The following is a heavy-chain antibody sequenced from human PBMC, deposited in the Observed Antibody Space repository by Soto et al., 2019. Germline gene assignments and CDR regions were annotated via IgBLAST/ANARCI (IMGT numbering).Heavy chain of an antibody. V-gene: IGHV4-59*08. CDR1: GGSISSYY. Sequence: SETLSLTCTVSGGSISSYYWSWIRQPPGEGLEWIGYIYYSGSTNYNPSLKRRVTISVDTSKNQFSLKLSSVTADDTAVYYCARHSGYCSGGSCYSFYYYGMDVWGQGTRVTVSS. CDR3: ARHSGYCSGGSCYSFYYYGMDV. D-gene: IGHD2-15*01. J-gene: IGHJ6*02. CDR2: IYYSGST.